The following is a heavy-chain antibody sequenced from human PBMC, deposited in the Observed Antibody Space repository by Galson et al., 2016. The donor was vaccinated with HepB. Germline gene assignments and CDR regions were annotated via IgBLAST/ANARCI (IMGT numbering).Heavy chain of an antibody. V-gene: IGHV3-23*01. J-gene: IGHJ6*02. CDR2: ISGNGIGT. CDR3: ARDLGGYSGYGGNYFGMNV. Sequence: SLRLPCAASGFSFSSYAMSWVRQAPGKGLECVATISGNGIGTAYAGPVKGRFTISRDNSKKTVYLQMNSLRPEDTAVYYCARDLGGYSGYGGNYFGMNVWGQGTLVTVSS. D-gene: IGHD5-12*01. CDR1: GFSFSSYA.